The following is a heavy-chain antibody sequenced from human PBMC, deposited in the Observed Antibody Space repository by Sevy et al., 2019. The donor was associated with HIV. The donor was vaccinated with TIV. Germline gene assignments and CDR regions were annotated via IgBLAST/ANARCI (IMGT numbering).Heavy chain of an antibody. CDR3: VRAYCSGGRCYSGAY. CDR2: VSAHNGDT. CDR1: GYTFTSYK. D-gene: IGHD2-15*01. J-gene: IGHJ4*02. V-gene: IGHV1-18*01. Sequence: ASVKVSCKTSGYTFTSYKITWVRQAPGQGLEWMGWVSAHNGDTNYAQRFRGRVTMTTDTSTSTAYMDLRSLRSDETAVYYCVRAYCSGGRCYSGAYWGQGTLVTVSS.